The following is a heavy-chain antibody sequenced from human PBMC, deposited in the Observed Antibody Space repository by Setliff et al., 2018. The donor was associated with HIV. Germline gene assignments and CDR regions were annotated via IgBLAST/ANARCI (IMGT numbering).Heavy chain of an antibody. Sequence: GGSLRLSCAASGFTFSSYSMNWVRQAPGKGLEWISYIGSSSSTIYYADSVKGRFTISRDNAKNSLYLQMNSLRAEDTAVYYCARTIPGGWGGDYAFDIWGQGTTVTVSS. CDR1: GFTFSSYS. CDR3: ARTIPGGWGGDYAFDI. J-gene: IGHJ3*02. V-gene: IGHV3-48*04. CDR2: IGSSSSTI. D-gene: IGHD2-21*02.